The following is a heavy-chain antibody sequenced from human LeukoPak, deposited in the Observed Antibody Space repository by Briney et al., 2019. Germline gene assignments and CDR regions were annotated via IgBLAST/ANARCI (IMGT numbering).Heavy chain of an antibody. CDR3: ARGIAASFDY. V-gene: IGHV4-61*05. J-gene: IGHJ4*02. D-gene: IGHD6-13*01. CDR2: IYYSGST. CDR1: SGSISTSNYY. Sequence: PLETLSLTCTVSSGSISTSNYYWGWVRQPPGKGLEWIGYIYYSGSTNYNPSLKSRVTISVDTSKNQFSLKLSSVTAADTAVYYCARGIAASFDYWGQGTLVTVSS.